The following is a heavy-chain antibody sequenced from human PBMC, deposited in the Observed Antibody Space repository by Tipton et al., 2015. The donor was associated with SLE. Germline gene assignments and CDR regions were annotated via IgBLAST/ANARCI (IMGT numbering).Heavy chain of an antibody. Sequence: TLSLTCTVSGASVSSHYWGWIRQPPGKGLEWIGEISHRGSTNYNPSLKSRVTISADTSKNQFSLKLSSVTAADTAVYYCARRTDYWGQGTLVTVSS. V-gene: IGHV4-34*01. CDR1: GASVSSHY. J-gene: IGHJ4*02. CDR2: ISHRGST. CDR3: ARRTDY.